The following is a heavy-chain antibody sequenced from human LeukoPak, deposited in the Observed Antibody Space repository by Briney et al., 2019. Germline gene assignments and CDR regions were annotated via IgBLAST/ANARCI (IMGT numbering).Heavy chain of an antibody. CDR2: IYSGGST. Sequence: TGGSLRLSXAASGFTVSSNYMSWVRQAPGKGLEWVSVIYSGGSTYYSHSVKGRFTISRDNSKNTLYLQMNSLRAEDTAVYYCAREAAAWGQGTLVTVSS. V-gene: IGHV3-53*01. CDR1: GFTVSSNY. J-gene: IGHJ5*02. CDR3: AREAAA.